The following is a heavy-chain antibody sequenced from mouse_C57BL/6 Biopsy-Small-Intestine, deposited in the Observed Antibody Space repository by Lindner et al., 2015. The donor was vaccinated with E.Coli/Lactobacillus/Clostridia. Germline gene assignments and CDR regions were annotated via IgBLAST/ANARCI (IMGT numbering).Heavy chain of an antibody. D-gene: IGHD1-1*01. V-gene: IGHV1-78*01. Sequence: VQLQESGAELVKPGASVKISCKVSGYTFTDHTIHWMKQRPEQGLEWIGYIYPRDGSTKYNEKFKGKATLTAGKSSSTAYMQLNSLTSEDSAVYFCARRVDYYAMDYWGQGTSVTVSS. CDR3: ARRVDYYAMDY. CDR2: IYPRDGST. J-gene: IGHJ4*01. CDR1: GYTFTDHT.